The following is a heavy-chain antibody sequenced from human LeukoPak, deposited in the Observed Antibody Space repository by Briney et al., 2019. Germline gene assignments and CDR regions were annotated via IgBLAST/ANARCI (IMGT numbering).Heavy chain of an antibody. CDR1: GGSISSGGYS. CDR2: IYHSGST. Sequence: SQTLSLTCAVSGGSISSGGYSWSWIRQPPGKGLEWIGYIYHSGSTYYNPSLKSRVTISVDRSKNQFSLKLSSVTAADTAVYYCARGKGGVLWFGEVMSKGYFDYWGQGTLVTVSS. J-gene: IGHJ4*02. D-gene: IGHD3-10*01. V-gene: IGHV4-30-2*01. CDR3: ARGKGGVLWFGEVMSKGYFDY.